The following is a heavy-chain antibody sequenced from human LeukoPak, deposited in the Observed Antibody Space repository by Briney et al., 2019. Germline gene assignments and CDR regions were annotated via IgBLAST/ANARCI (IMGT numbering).Heavy chain of an antibody. CDR1: TFTFSSYT. CDR3: ARDKSGSDSARGAAVDT. V-gene: IGHV3-48*02. J-gene: IGHJ3*02. Sequence: GGPLRLSCAASTFTFSSYTMNWVRQAPGKGLEWISYISSSSSIIYYADSVKGRFTISRDNAKNSLYLQMNSLRDEDTAVYYCARDKSGSDSARGAAVDTWGQGTMVTVSS. D-gene: IGHD1-26*01. CDR2: ISSSSSII.